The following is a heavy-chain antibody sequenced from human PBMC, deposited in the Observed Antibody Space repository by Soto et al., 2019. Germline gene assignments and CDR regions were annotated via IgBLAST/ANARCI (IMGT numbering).Heavy chain of an antibody. Sequence: QMQLVEAGGGVVQPGTSLTLSCVASGFTFSAFGMHWVRQAPGKGLEWVAISSYGGSNKYYGDSVQGRFTISRDNSREMLYLQMNNLRDEDTAVYYCAKGPLRFPDYGDYAVYSYGMDVWGQGTTVTVSS. CDR3: AKGPLRFPDYGDYAVYSYGMDV. D-gene: IGHD4-17*01. V-gene: IGHV3-30*18. CDR1: GFTFSAFG. CDR2: SSYGGSNK. J-gene: IGHJ6*02.